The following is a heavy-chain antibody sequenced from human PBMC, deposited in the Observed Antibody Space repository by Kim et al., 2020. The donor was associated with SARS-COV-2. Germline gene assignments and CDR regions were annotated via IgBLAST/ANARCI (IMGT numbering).Heavy chain of an antibody. V-gene: IGHV3-23*01. Sequence: YYADSVKGRFTISRDSSKNTLYLQMNSLRAEDTALYYCANRPRAGTTPDYWGQGTLVTVSS. D-gene: IGHD1-1*01. J-gene: IGHJ4*02. CDR3: ANRPRAGTTPDY.